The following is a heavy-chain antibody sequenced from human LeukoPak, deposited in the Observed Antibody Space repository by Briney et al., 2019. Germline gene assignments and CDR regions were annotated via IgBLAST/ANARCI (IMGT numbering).Heavy chain of an antibody. CDR3: ARDGQYSSGWHRPGLDY. D-gene: IGHD6-19*01. Sequence: SETLSLTCTVSGASINNYYWGWIRQSAGKGLEWIGRIYTSGSTNYNPSLKSRVTMSVDTSKNRFSLKLSSVTAADTAVYYCARDGQYSSGWHRPGLDYWGQGTLVTVSS. J-gene: IGHJ4*02. V-gene: IGHV4-4*07. CDR1: GASINNYY. CDR2: IYTSGST.